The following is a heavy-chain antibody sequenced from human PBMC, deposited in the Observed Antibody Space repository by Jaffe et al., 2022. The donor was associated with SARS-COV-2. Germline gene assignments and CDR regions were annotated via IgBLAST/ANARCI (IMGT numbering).Heavy chain of an antibody. CDR3: ARGIVARGDY. V-gene: IGHV3-48*02. CDR2: ISTTGSTM. J-gene: IGHJ4*02. Sequence: EVQLVESGGGLIQPGGSLRLSCAASGFTFSAFTMNWIRQAPGKGLEWVSYISTTGSTMYYADSVKGRFNISRDNAKNLLFLEMNNLRDEDTAVYYCARGIVARGDYWGQGILVAVSS. CDR1: GFTFSAFT. D-gene: IGHD3-16*02.